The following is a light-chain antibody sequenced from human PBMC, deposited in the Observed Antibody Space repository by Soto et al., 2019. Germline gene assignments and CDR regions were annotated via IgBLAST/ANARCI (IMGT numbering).Light chain of an antibody. J-gene: IGLJ1*01. CDR3: SSNTSSITYV. CDR2: EVG. Sequence: QSVLTQPASVSGSPGQSITISCTGTSSDVGGNHYVSWYQQHPGKAPKLMIYEVGNRPSGVSDRFSGSKSGNTASLTISGLQAEDEADYYCSSNTSSITYVFGTGTKVTVL. CDR1: SSDVGGNHY. V-gene: IGLV2-14*01.